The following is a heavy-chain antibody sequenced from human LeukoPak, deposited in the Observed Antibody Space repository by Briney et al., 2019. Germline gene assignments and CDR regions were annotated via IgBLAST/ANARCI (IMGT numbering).Heavy chain of an antibody. V-gene: IGHV3-48*02. J-gene: IGHJ5*02. Sequence: GGSLRLSCAASGFTFSSYSMNWVRQAPGKGLEWVSYISSGSTTIYYADSVKGRFTISRDNAKNSLYLQMNSLRDEDTAVYYCARGPYYSDSRGYSNWFDPWGQGTLVTVSS. CDR3: ARGPYYSDSRGYSNWFDP. CDR2: ISSGSTTI. CDR1: GFTFSSYS. D-gene: IGHD3-22*01.